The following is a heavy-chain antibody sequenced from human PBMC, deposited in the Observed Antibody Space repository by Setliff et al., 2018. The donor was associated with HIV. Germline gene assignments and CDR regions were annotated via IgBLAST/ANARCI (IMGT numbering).Heavy chain of an antibody. V-gene: IGHV3-15*01. CDR3: TTDWGGGGGAPLDP. J-gene: IGHJ5*02. CDR2: IKRKTDGGTT. CDR1: GFTFTNAW. Sequence: GSLRLSCTASGFTFTNAWLSWVRQAPGKGLEWIARIKRKTDGGTTDYAAPVKGRFSISRDDSRNTLYLQMDNLKTDDTAMYYCTTDWGGGGGAPLDPWGQGTLVTVSS. D-gene: IGHD2-21*01.